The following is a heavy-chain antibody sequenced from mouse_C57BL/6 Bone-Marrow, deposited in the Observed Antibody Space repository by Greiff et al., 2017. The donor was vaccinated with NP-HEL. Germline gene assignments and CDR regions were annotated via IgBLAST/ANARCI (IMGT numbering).Heavy chain of an antibody. CDR2: IYPSDSET. CDR3: ARGGYRGAMDY. V-gene: IGHV1-61*01. J-gene: IGHJ4*01. Sequence: QVQLQQPGAELVRPGSSVKLSCKASGYTFTSYWMDWVKQRPGQGLEWIGNIYPSDSETHYNQKFKDKATLTVDKSSSTAYMQLSSLTSEDSAVYYCARGGYRGAMDYWGQGTSVTVSS. CDR1: GYTFTSYW.